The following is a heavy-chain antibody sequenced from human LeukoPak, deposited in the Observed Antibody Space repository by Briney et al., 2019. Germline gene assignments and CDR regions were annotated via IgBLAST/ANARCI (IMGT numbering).Heavy chain of an antibody. J-gene: IGHJ4*02. Sequence: GGSLRLSCVASGFTFSSYSMSWVRQAPGKGLEWVSYISSSSSTIYYADSVKGRFTISRDNAKNSLYLQMNSLRDEDTAVYYCARSTWQLLRILDYWGQGTLVTVSS. CDR1: GFTFSSYS. D-gene: IGHD1-26*01. CDR3: ARSTWQLLRILDY. CDR2: ISSSSSTI. V-gene: IGHV3-48*02.